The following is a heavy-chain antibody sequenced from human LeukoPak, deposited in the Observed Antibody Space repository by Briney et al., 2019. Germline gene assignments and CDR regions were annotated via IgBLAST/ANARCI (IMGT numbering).Heavy chain of an antibody. CDR1: GYTFTGYY. J-gene: IGHJ4*02. D-gene: IGHD6-19*01. CDR3: ASEPPRWYSSGGY. CDR2: INPNSGGT. V-gene: IGHV1-2*06. Sequence: ATVKVSCKASGYTFTGYYMHWVRQAPGQGLEWVGRINPNSGGTNYAQKFQGRVTMTRDTSISTAYMELSRLRSDDTAVYYCASEPPRWYSSGGYWGQGTLVTVSS.